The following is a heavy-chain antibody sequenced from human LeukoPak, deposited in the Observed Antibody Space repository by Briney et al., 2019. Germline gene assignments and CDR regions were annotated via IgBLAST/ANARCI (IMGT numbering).Heavy chain of an antibody. D-gene: IGHD6-13*01. CDR1: GFTFSSYA. CDR2: ISGSGGST. J-gene: IGHJ3*02. Sequence: GGSLRLSSAASGFTFSSYAMSWVRQPQGKGLEWVSAISGSGGSTYYANSVKGRLTISTDNPKNTLYLQMNSLRAEDTAVYYCAKGYSSSSYPTDAFDIWGQGTMVTVSS. CDR3: AKGYSSSSYPTDAFDI. V-gene: IGHV3-23*01.